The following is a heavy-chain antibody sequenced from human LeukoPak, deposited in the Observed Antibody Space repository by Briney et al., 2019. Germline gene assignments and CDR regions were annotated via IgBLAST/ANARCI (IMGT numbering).Heavy chain of an antibody. J-gene: IGHJ4*02. CDR3: ARSYGTASYNIDY. CDR2: VSYDGSNE. Sequence: KPGRSLRLSCEVSGLTFFMYTMHWVRRAPGKGLEWVSLVSYDGSNEYYVDSVTGRFTISRDNSKNTLYLQMNSLRPEDTAVYYCARSYGTASYNIDYWGQGTLVTVSS. D-gene: IGHD3-10*01. CDR1: GLTFFMYT. V-gene: IGHV3-30*04.